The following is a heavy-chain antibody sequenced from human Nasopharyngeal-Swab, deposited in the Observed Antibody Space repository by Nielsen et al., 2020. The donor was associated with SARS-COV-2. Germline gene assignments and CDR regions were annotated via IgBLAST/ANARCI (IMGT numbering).Heavy chain of an antibody. CDR2: INHSGST. J-gene: IGHJ6*03. CDR3: ARGGSRAPSYYYYMDV. V-gene: IGHV4-34*01. Sequence: SQTLSLTGAVYGGSFSGYYWSWIRQPPGKGLEWIGEINHSGSTNYNPSLKSRVTISVDTSKNQFSLKLSSVTAADTAVYYCARGGSRAPSYYYYMDVWGKGTTVTVSS. CDR1: GGSFSGYY. D-gene: IGHD1-1*01.